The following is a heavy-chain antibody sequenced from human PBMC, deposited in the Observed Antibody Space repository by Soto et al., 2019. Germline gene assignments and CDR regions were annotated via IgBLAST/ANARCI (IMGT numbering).Heavy chain of an antibody. J-gene: IGHJ4*02. CDR3: ASDGIAAAQPYYFDY. Sequence: GGSLRLSCAASGFTFSSYSMNWVRQAPGKGLEWVSSISSSSSYIYYADSVKGRFTISRDNAKNSLYLQMNSLRAEDTAVYYCASDGIAAAQPYYFDYWGQGTLVTVS. CDR2: ISSSSSYI. CDR1: GFTFSSYS. V-gene: IGHV3-21*01. D-gene: IGHD6-13*01.